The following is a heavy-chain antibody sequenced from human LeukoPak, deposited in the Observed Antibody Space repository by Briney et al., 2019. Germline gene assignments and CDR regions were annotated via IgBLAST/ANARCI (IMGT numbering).Heavy chain of an antibody. V-gene: IGHV3-21*01. J-gene: IGHJ4*02. CDR2: ISSSSSYI. CDR1: GFTFSSYA. CDR3: ARDIAVAGLDY. D-gene: IGHD6-19*01. Sequence: PGGSLRLSCAASGFTFSSYAMSWVRQAPGKGLEWVSSISSSSSYIYYADSVKGRFTISRDNAKNSLYLQMNSLRAEDTAVYYCARDIAVAGLDYWGQGTLVTVSS.